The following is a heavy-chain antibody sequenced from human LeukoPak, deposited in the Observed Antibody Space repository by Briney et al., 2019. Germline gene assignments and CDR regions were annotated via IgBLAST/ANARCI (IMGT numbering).Heavy chain of an antibody. V-gene: IGHV5-51*01. CDR1: GYSFTSYW. D-gene: IGHD1-26*01. CDR2: IYPGDSDT. CDR3: ASTSGTIDGDAFDI. J-gene: IGHJ3*02. Sequence: GASLQISCEGSGYSFTSYWIGWVRQLPGKGLEWMGIIYPGDSDTRYSPSFQGQVTISADKSISTAYLQWSSLKASDTAMYYCASTSGTIDGDAFDIWGQGTMVTVSS.